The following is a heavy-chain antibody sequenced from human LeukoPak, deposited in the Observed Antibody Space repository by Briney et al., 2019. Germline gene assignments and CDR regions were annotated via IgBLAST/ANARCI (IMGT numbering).Heavy chain of an antibody. CDR2: ISSSSSTI. D-gene: IGHD1-14*01. CDR3: ARDPKAGGSPRRYFDY. CDR1: GFTFSSYS. Sequence: PGGSLRLSCAASGFTFSSYSMNWVRQAPGKGLEWVSYISSSSSTIYYADSVKGRFTISRDNAKNSLYLQMNSLRAEDTAVYYCARDPKAGGSPRRYFDYWGQGTLVTVSS. V-gene: IGHV3-48*01. J-gene: IGHJ4*02.